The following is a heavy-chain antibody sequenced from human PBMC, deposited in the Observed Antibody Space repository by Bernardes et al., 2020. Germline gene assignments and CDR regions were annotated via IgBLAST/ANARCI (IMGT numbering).Heavy chain of an antibody. J-gene: IGHJ3*02. Sequence: GGSLRLSCAASGFTFSSYAMHWVRQAPGKGLEWVAAISYAGSNKYYADSVKGRFTISRDNSKNTLYLQMNSLRAEDTAVYYCARQGPDPVAGQRKGAFDIWGQGTMVTVSS. CDR1: GFTFSSYA. CDR3: ARQGPDPVAGQRKGAFDI. D-gene: IGHD6-19*01. V-gene: IGHV3-30*04. CDR2: ISYAGSNK.